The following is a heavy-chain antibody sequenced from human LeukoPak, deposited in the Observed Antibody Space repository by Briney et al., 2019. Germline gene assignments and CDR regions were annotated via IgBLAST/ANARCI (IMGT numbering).Heavy chain of an antibody. Sequence: ASVKVSCKTSGYTFTNHGISWVRQAPGQGLEWMGWTSGYNGNTNYVQKFRGRVTMTTDTSTSTAYMELRSLSSDDTAVYYCARDLSLGRHDDGEPFDYWGRGTLVTVSS. J-gene: IGHJ4*02. CDR1: GYTFTNHG. D-gene: IGHD4-17*01. CDR3: ARDLSLGRHDDGEPFDY. CDR2: TSGYNGNT. V-gene: IGHV1-18*01.